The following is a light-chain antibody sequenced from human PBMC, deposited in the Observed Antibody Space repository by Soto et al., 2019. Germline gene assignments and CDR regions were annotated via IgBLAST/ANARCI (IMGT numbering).Light chain of an antibody. CDR3: QQYENLPT. CDR1: QNINNY. J-gene: IGKJ5*01. Sequence: DIQMTQSPSSLSASVGDRVTITCQASQNINNYLNWYQQKPGRGPKLLIYDASNLEAGVPSRFRGSGSGTDFTFTISRLQTEDIATYYCQQYENLPTFGQGTRLEIK. CDR2: DAS. V-gene: IGKV1-33*01.